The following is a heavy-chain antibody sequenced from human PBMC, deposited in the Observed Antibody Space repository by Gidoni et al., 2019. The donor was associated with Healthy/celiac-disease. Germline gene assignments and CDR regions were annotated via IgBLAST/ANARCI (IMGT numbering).Heavy chain of an antibody. Sequence: QVQLVQSGAEVKKPGASVKVSCKASGYTFTSYGIRWVRQAPGQGLEWMGWISAYNGTTNYAQKRQGRVTMTTDTSTSTAYMELRSLRSDDTAVYYCARDAPSSITMVRGVIINDAFDIWGQGTMVTVSS. J-gene: IGHJ3*02. D-gene: IGHD3-10*01. CDR2: ISAYNGTT. V-gene: IGHV1-18*01. CDR3: ARDAPSSITMVRGVIINDAFDI. CDR1: GYTFTSYG.